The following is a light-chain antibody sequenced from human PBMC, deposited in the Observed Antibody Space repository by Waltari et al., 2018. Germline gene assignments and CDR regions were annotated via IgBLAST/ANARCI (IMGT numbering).Light chain of an antibody. J-gene: IGLJ3*02. CDR1: TANIGSNT. CDR2: TNS. V-gene: IGLV1-44*01. Sequence: QSVLTHPPSASGSPGQMVTISCSGSTANIGSNTLNWYQQIPGTAPKLLIYTNSQRPSGVPDRFSGSKSGTSGFLAISGLQSEDEADYYCAAWDDGLNGWVFGGRTRVSVL. CDR3: AAWDDGLNGWV.